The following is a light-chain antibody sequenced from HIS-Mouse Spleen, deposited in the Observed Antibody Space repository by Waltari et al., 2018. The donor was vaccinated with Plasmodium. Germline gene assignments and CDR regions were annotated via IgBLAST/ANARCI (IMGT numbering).Light chain of an antibody. CDR1: SSNIGAGYD. Sequence: QSVLTQPPSVPGAPGQRVTISCPGSSSNIGAGYDVPWYQQLPGTAPKLLIHGNSKRPSGVPDRFSGSKSGTSASLAITGLQAEDEADYYCQSYDSSLSGWVFGGGTKLTVL. CDR3: QSYDSSLSGWV. J-gene: IGLJ3*02. V-gene: IGLV1-40*01. CDR2: GNS.